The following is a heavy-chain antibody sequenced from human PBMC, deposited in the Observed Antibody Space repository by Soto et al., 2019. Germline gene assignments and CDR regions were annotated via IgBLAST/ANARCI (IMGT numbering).Heavy chain of an antibody. Sequence: SETLSLTCTVSGGSINNYYWSWIRQPPGKGLQWIGYTYYSGTTRYNPSLKSRVTISVDTSKNQFSLKLTSVTAADTAVYYCVRGGSSQAYYWGQGSLVTVSS. CDR1: GGSINNYY. D-gene: IGHD6-13*01. CDR3: VRGGSSQAYY. CDR2: TYYSGTT. V-gene: IGHV4-59*01. J-gene: IGHJ4*02.